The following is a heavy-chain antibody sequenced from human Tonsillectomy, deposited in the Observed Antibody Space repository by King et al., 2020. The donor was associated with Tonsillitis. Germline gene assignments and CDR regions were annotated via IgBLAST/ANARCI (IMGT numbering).Heavy chain of an antibody. Sequence: VQLVESGAEVKKPGASVKVSCKASGYTFTSYDINWVRQATGQGLEWMGWMNPNSGNTGYAQKFQGRVTMTRNTSISTAYMELSSLRSEDTAVYYCARRRALGYCSGGSCYPRRAFDIWGQGTMVTVSS. CDR3: ARRRALGYCSGGSCYPRRAFDI. J-gene: IGHJ3*02. CDR1: GYTFTSYD. V-gene: IGHV1-8*01. D-gene: IGHD2-15*01. CDR2: MNPNSGNT.